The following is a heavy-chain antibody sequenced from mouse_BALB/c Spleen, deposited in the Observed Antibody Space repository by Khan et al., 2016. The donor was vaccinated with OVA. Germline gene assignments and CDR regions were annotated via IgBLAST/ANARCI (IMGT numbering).Heavy chain of an antibody. J-gene: IGHJ4*01. CDR3: GRYSPNNYSMDY. Sequence: VQLQESGPGLVAPSQSLYLTCTASGFSLSSNGVSWVRQPPGKSLEWLGAICGDGSTNYHSTLKSRLITSKDNNKSQVLLQLNSQQTADTATYNCGRYSPNNYSMDYWGQGTTGTVSS. CDR1: GFSLSSNG. V-gene: IGHV2-3*01. CDR2: ICGDGST.